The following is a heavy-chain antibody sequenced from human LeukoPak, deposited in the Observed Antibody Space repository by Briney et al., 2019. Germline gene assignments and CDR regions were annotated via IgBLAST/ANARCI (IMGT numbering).Heavy chain of an antibody. CDR3: AKEHTVVTPSPDY. CDR1: GFTFSNYG. Sequence: PGDSLRLSCAASGFTFSNYGMHWVRQAPGKGLEWVAFIRYDGSNKYYADSVKGRFTISRDNSKSTLYLQMDSLRAEDTAVYYCAKEHTVVTPSPDYWGQGTLVTVSS. D-gene: IGHD4-23*01. J-gene: IGHJ4*02. CDR2: IRYDGSNK. V-gene: IGHV3-30*02.